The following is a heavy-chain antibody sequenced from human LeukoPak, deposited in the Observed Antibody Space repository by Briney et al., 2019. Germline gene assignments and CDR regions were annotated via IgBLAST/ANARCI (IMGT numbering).Heavy chain of an antibody. CDR1: GYTFTGYY. D-gene: IGHD6-13*01. CDR2: INPNSGGT. CDR3: ARIIAAAALDFDY. J-gene: IGHJ4*02. Sequence: ASVKVSCKASGYTFTGYYMHLVRQAPGLGLEWMGWINPNSGGTNYAQKFQGRVTMTRDTSISTAYMELRRLRSDDTAVYYCARIIAAAALDFDYWGQGTLVTVSS. V-gene: IGHV1-2*02.